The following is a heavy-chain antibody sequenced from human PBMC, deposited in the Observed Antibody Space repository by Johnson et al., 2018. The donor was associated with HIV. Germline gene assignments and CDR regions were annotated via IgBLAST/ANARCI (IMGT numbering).Heavy chain of an antibody. D-gene: IGHD3-22*01. Sequence: VQLVESGGGLVQPGGSLRLSCAASGFTVNLNYMSWVRQAPGQGLEWVSLIYSGGSTYYADSVKGRFTISRDNSKNTLYLQMNSLRAEDTAVYYCARGAPQSSGSRRPYHAFDIWGQGTMVTVSS. CDR2: IYSGGST. CDR1: GFTVNLNY. V-gene: IGHV3-66*01. J-gene: IGHJ3*02. CDR3: ARGAPQSSGSRRPYHAFDI.